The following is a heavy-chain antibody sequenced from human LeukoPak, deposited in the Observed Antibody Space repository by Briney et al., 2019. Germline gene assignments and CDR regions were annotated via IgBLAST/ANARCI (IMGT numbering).Heavy chain of an antibody. D-gene: IGHD3-22*01. V-gene: IGHV1-8*01. CDR2: MNPKSGNT. CDR1: GYTLTSDD. J-gene: IGHJ4*02. Sequence: RASVKDSRKDSGYTLTSDDNKRVRPTPGQRLGRRGWMNPKSGNTGYAQKFQGRVTRTRNTSISTAYMELSSLRSEDTAVYYCARGANYYDSSGSSAYFDYWGQGTLVTVSS. CDR3: ARGANYYDSSGSSAYFDY.